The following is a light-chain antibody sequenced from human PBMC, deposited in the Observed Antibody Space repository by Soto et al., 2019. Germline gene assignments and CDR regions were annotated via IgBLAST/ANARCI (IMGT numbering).Light chain of an antibody. CDR2: DVS. Sequence: QSALTQPASVSGSPGQSITISCTGTSSDVSGYNYVSWYQQHPGKAPKLMIYDVSNRPSGVSNRFSGSKSGNTASLTISGLQAEDKADYYCSSYTSSSTVVFGGGTKLTVL. V-gene: IGLV2-14*01. CDR1: SSDVSGYNY. J-gene: IGLJ2*01. CDR3: SSYTSSSTVV.